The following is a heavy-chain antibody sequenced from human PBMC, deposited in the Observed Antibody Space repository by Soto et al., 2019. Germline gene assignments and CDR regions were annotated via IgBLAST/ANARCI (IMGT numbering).Heavy chain of an antibody. CDR3: ASTKDERFGVVIMGYYYGMDV. D-gene: IGHD3-3*01. Sequence: ASVKVSCKASGYTFTSYAMHWVRQAPGQRLEWMGWINAGNGNTKYSQKFQGRVTITRDTSASTAYMELSSLRSEDTAVYYCASTKDERFGVVIMGYYYGMDVWGQGTTVTVSS. CDR2: INAGNGNT. V-gene: IGHV1-3*01. CDR1: GYTFTSYA. J-gene: IGHJ6*02.